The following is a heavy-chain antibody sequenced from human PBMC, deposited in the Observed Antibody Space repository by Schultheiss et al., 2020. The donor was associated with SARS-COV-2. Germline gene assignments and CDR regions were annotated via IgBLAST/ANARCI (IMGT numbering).Heavy chain of an antibody. CDR1: GGSFSGYY. CDR2: INHSGST. D-gene: IGHD2-2*01. Sequence: GSLRLSCAVYGGSFSGYYWSWIRQPPGKGLEWIGEINHSGSTNYNPSLKSRVTISVDTSKNQFSLKLSSVTAADTAVYYCARGPYCSSTSCYGPYFDYWGQGTLVTVSS. J-gene: IGHJ4*02. V-gene: IGHV4-34*01. CDR3: ARGPYCSSTSCYGPYFDY.